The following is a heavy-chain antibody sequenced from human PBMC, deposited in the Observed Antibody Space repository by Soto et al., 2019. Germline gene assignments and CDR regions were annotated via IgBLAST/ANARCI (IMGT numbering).Heavy chain of an antibody. D-gene: IGHD5-18*01. J-gene: IGHJ4*02. CDR1: GFTFSSYS. Sequence: GGSLRLSCAASGFTFSSYSMNWVRQAPGKGLEWVSYISSSSSTIYYADSVKGRSTISRDNAKNSLYLQMNSLRAEDTAVYYCARDSGYSYGPLDYWGQGTQVTVSS. V-gene: IGHV3-48*01. CDR3: ARDSGYSYGPLDY. CDR2: ISSSSSTI.